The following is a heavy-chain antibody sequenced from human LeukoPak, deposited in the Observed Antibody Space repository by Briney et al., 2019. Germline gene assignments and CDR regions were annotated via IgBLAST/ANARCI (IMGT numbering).Heavy chain of an antibody. CDR2: INSDGSST. CDR1: GLTFSTYW. J-gene: IGHJ6*02. V-gene: IGHV3-74*01. Sequence: GGSLRLSCAASGLTFSTYWMHRVRQAPGKGLVWVSRINSDGSSTSYADSVKGRFTISRDNANNTLYLQMNSLRAEDTAVYYCAGGGVTTVITHYYYGMDVWGQGTTVTVSS. D-gene: IGHD4-17*01. CDR3: AGGGVTTVITHYYYGMDV.